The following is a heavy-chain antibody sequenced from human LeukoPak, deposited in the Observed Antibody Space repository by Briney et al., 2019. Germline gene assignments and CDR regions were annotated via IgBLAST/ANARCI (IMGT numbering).Heavy chain of an antibody. D-gene: IGHD3-3*01. J-gene: IGHJ4*02. CDR3: AKDPGEWLLYFDC. CDR2: ISGSGGST. CDR1: GFTFSSYA. V-gene: IGHV3-23*01. Sequence: GGSLRLSCAASGFTFSSYAMSWVRQAPGKGLEWVSAISGSGGSTYYADSVKGRFTISRDNSKNTLYLQMSSLRAEDTAVYYCAKDPGEWLLYFDCWGQGTLVTVSS.